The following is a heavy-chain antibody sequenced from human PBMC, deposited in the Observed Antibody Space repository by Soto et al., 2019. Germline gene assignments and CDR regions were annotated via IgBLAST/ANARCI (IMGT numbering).Heavy chain of an antibody. J-gene: IGHJ5*02. CDR3: ARDPAYCSSTSCYHNWFDP. CDR2: INPSGGST. D-gene: IGHD2-2*01. Sequence: QVQLVQSGAEVKKPGASVKVSCKASGYTFTSYYMHRVRQAPGQGLEWMGIINPSGGSTSYAQKFQGRVTMTRDTSTSTVYMELSSLRSEDTAVYYCARDPAYCSSTSCYHNWFDPWGQGTLVTVSS. CDR1: GYTFTSYY. V-gene: IGHV1-46*01.